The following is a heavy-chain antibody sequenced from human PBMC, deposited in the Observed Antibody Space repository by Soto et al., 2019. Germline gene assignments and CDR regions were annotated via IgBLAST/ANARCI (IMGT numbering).Heavy chain of an antibody. CDR1: GGSMTSYY. Sequence: SETLSLTCTVSGGSMTSYYWTWIRQPAGKGLEWIGRVYSSGGTHYNPSLKSRVTISLDTSKNQFSLRLLSVTDADTAVYFCARGQRFSDWFDPWGQGTFVTVSS. CDR3: ARGQRFSDWFDP. J-gene: IGHJ5*02. D-gene: IGHD3-3*01. CDR2: VYSSGGT. V-gene: IGHV4-4*07.